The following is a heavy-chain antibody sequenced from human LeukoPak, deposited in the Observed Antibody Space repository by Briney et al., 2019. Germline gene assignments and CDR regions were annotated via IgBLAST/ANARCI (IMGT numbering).Heavy chain of an antibody. J-gene: IGHJ4*02. CDR2: ISGSGGST. CDR1: GFTFSSYA. Sequence: GGSLRLSCAASGFTFSSYAMSWVRQAPGKGLEWVSAISGSGGSTYYADSVKGRFTISRDNSKNTVYLQMNSLRVEDTALYYCAKDIGPNSNYFDYWGQGTVVTVSS. V-gene: IGHV3-23*01. D-gene: IGHD6-13*01. CDR3: AKDIGPNSNYFDY.